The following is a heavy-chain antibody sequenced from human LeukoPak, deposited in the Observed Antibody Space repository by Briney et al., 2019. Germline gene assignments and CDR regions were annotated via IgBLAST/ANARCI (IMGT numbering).Heavy chain of an antibody. CDR2: IYPGDSHT. J-gene: IGHJ1*01. V-gene: IGHV5-51*01. CDR1: GYSFSTSW. D-gene: IGHD3-10*01. Sequence: GESLQISCEASGYSFSTSWIGWVRQLPGKGLEWMGIIYPGDSHTRYNPSFQGQVTISADKSISTAYLQWSSLKASDTAMYFCATYAGSYSKYFQHWGQGTLVTVSS. CDR3: ATYAGSYSKYFQH.